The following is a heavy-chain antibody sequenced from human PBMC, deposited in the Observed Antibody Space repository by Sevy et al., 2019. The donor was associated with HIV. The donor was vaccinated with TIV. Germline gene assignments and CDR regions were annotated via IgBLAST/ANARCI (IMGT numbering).Heavy chain of an antibody. Sequence: GGSLRLSCAASGFTFNTHVMNWVRQAPGKGLEWVSSISGFGNTYYADSVRGRFTISRDNAKNTLYLQMNSLRAEDTAVYYCARDPGYCSGGSCYSGYYYGMDVWGQGTTVTVSS. D-gene: IGHD2-15*01. CDR2: ISGFGNT. J-gene: IGHJ6*02. CDR1: GFTFNTHV. V-gene: IGHV3-23*01. CDR3: ARDPGYCSGGSCYSGYYYGMDV.